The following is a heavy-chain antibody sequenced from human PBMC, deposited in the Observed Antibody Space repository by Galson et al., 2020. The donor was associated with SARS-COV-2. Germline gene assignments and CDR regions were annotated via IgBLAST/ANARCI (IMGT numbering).Heavy chain of an antibody. D-gene: IGHD3-3*01. CDR2: IYWNDDK. CDR3: AHSARSSLTIFGVVIVKDYFDY. CDR1: GFSLTTSGVG. Sequence: ESGPTLVKPTQTLTLTCTFSGFSLTTSGVGVGWIRQPPGKALEWLALIYWNDDKRYSPSLKSRLTITKDTSKNQVVLTMTNMDPVDTATYFCAHSARSSLTIFGVVIVKDYFDYWGQGTLVTVSS. J-gene: IGHJ4*02. V-gene: IGHV2-5*01.